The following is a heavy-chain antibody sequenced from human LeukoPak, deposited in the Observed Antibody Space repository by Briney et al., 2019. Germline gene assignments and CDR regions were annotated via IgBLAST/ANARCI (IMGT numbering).Heavy chain of an antibody. CDR3: ARNTVAGTWAEYFQH. CDR1: GFTFSSYS. D-gene: IGHD6-19*01. Sequence: GGSLRLSCAASGFTFSSYSMNWVRQAPGKGLEWVSSISSSSSYIYYADSVKGRFTISRDNAKNSLYLQMNSLRAEDTAVYYCARNTVAGTWAEYFQHWGQGTLVTVSS. V-gene: IGHV3-21*01. J-gene: IGHJ1*01. CDR2: ISSSSSYI.